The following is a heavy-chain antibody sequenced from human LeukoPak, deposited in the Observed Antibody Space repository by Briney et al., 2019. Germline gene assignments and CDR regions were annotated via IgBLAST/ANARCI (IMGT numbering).Heavy chain of an antibody. V-gene: IGHV3-48*04. CDR1: GFAFSSYS. CDR2: ISSSSSTM. J-gene: IGHJ4*02. CDR3: ARDLGDYYGSGSYYGLFDY. D-gene: IGHD3-10*01. Sequence: GGSLRLSCAASGFAFSSYSMNWVRQAPGKGLEWVSYISSSSSTMYYADSVKGRFTISRDNAKNSLYLQMNSLRAEDTAVYYCARDLGDYYGSGSYYGLFDYWGQGTLVTVSS.